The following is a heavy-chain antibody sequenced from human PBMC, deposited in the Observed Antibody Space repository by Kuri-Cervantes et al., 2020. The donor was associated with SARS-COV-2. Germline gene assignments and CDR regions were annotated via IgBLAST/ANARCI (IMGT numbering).Heavy chain of an antibody. V-gene: IGHV4-28*01. CDR1: GYSISSSNW. Sequence: LRLSCAVSGYSISSSNWWGWIRQPPGKGLAWIGYIYYSGSTYYNPSLKSRVTISVDTSKNQFSLKLSSVTAADTAVYYCASGYITGTTVAYDPWGQGTLVTVSS. CDR3: ASGYITGTTVAYDP. J-gene: IGHJ5*02. D-gene: IGHD1-7*01. CDR2: IYYSGST.